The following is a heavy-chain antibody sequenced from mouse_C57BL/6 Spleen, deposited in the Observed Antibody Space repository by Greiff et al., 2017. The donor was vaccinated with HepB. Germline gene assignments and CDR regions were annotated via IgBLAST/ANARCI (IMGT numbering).Heavy chain of an antibody. CDR3: ARDDDGFDY. J-gene: IGHJ2*01. CDR1: GYSITSGYY. V-gene: IGHV3-6*01. Sequence: DVQLQESGPGLVKPSQSLSLTCSVTGYSITSGYYWNWIRQFPGNKLEWMSYISYDGSNNYNPSLKNRISITRDTSKNQCFLKLNSVTTEDTATYYCARDDDGFDYWGQGTTLTVSS. CDR2: ISYDGSN. D-gene: IGHD2-12*01.